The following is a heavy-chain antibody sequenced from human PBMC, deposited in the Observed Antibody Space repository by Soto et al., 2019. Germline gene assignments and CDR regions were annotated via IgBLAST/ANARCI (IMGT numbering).Heavy chain of an antibody. V-gene: IGHV1-3*01. CDR2: INAGNGNT. J-gene: IGHJ4*02. D-gene: IGHD6-25*01. Sequence: QVQLVQSGAEVKKPGASVKVSCKASGYTFTTYAMHWVRQAPGQRLEWMGWINAGNGNTKYSEKFLGRVTITRDTSATTAYMELSSLRSEDTAVYYCARLDLRGLDYWGQGTLVTVSS. CDR1: GYTFTTYA. CDR3: ARLDLRGLDY.